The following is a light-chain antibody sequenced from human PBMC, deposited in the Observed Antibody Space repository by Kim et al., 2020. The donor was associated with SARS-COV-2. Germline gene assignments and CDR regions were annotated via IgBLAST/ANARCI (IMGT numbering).Light chain of an antibody. CDR2: KAS. CDR1: QSISSW. Sequence: DIEPTQPTSNLSASVPHSVTITCRASQSISSWLAWYQQKPGKAPKLLIYKASSLESGVPSRFSGSGSGTEFTLTISSLQPDDFATYYCQQYNRYAWTFGQGTKVDIK. CDR3: QQYNRYAWT. J-gene: IGKJ1*01. V-gene: IGKV1-5*03.